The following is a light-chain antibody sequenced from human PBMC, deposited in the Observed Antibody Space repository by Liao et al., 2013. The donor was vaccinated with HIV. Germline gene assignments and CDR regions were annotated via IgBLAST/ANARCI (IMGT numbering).Light chain of an antibody. J-gene: IGLJ1*01. CDR1: NIGSKS. CDR3: QVWDSSRDHPYV. V-gene: IGLV3-21*01. CDR2: YDR. Sequence: SYELTQPPSVSVAPGKTARITCGGNNIGSKSVHWYQQKPGQAPVVVIYYDRDRPSGIPERLSGSNSGNTATLTISRVEAGDEADYSCQVWDSSRDHPYVFGTGTKVTVL.